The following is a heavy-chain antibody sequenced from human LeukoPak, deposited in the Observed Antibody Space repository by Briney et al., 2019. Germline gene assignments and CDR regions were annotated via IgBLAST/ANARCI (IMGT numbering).Heavy chain of an antibody. D-gene: IGHD6-6*01. CDR1: GYTFTSYG. CDR2: ISAYNGNT. CDR3: AIDPQRGIAARPPAWGFDP. V-gene: IGHV1-18*01. J-gene: IGHJ5*02. Sequence: ASVKVSCKASGYTFTSYGISWVRRAPGQGLEWMGWISAYNGNTNYAQKLQGRVTMTTDTSTSTAYMELRSLRSDDTAVYYCAIDPQRGIAARPPAWGFDPWGQGTLVTVSS.